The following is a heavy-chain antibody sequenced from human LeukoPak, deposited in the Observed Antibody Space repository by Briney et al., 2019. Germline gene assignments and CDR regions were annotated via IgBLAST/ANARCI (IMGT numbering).Heavy chain of an antibody. D-gene: IGHD1-1*01. CDR3: ARHRTDPYSFYYMDV. CDR2: IYFTGST. Sequence: PSEAXXXTXXVSGDSFNNYXXXXSXQXPGKSLXXXXYIYFTGSTNYNPSLKTRVTMSVDTSKNQFSLKLRSVTPADSAVYYCARHRTDPYSFYYMDVWGKGTPVIVSS. J-gene: IGHJ6*03. V-gene: IGHV4-59*08. CDR1: GDSFNNYX.